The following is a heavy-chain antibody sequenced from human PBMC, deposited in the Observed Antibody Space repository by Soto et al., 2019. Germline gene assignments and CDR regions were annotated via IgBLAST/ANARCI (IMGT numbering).Heavy chain of an antibody. D-gene: IGHD1-26*01. Sequence: GGSLRLSCAASGFTFSSYAMHWVRQAPGKGLEWVAVISYDGSNKYYADSVKGRFTISRDNSKNTLYLQMNSLRAEDTAVYYCARCSPEMGATPVCYYYGMDVWGQGTTVTVSS. CDR3: ARCSPEMGATPVCYYYGMDV. V-gene: IGHV3-30-3*01. CDR1: GFTFSSYA. CDR2: ISYDGSNK. J-gene: IGHJ6*02.